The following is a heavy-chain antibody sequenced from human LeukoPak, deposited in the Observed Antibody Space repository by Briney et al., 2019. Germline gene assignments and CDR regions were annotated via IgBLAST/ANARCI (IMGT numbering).Heavy chain of an antibody. CDR3: ARTPGDSSGYVLDY. J-gene: IGHJ4*02. Sequence: PGGSLRLSCAASGFTFSDYYMSWIRQAPGKGLEWVSYISSSSDYTNFADSVKGRFTISRDNAKNSLYLQMNSLRAEDTAVYYCARTPGDSSGYVLDYWGQGTLVTVSS. D-gene: IGHD3-22*01. CDR1: GFTFSDYY. CDR2: ISSSSDYT. V-gene: IGHV3-11*06.